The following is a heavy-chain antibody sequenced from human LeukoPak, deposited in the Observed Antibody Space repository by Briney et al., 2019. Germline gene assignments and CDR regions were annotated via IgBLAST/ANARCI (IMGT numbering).Heavy chain of an antibody. CDR3: ARKDYYDSSGYYRRPKYFDY. V-gene: IGHV4-34*01. CDR1: GFTFSSYE. D-gene: IGHD3-22*01. J-gene: IGHJ4*02. CDR2: INHSGST. Sequence: LRLSCAASGFTFSSYEMNWVRQAPGKGLEWIGEINHSGSTNYNPSLKSRVTISVDTSKNQFSLKLSSVTAADTAVYYCARKDYYDSSGYYRRPKYFDYWGQGTLVTVSS.